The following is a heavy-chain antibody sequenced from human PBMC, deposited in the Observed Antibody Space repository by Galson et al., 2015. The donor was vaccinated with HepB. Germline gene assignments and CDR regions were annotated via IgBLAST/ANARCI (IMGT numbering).Heavy chain of an antibody. J-gene: IGHJ6*02. CDR1: GFTFSSYW. CDR3: ARLQSYYYYGMDV. Sequence: SLRLSCAASGFTFSSYWMSWVRQAPGKGLEWVANIKQDGSEKYYVDSVKGRFTISRDNAKNSLYLQMNSLRAEDTAVYYCARLQSYYYYGMDVWGQGTTVTVSS. V-gene: IGHV3-7*03. CDR2: IKQDGSEK.